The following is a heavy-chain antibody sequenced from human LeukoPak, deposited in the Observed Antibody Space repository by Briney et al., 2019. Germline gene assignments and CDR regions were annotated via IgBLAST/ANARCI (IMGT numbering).Heavy chain of an antibody. CDR2: INPSGGST. D-gene: IGHD5-12*01. Sequence: GASVKVSCKASGYTFTNYYMHWVRQAPGQGLEWMGIINPSGGSTTYAQKFQGRVTITADKSTSTAYMELSSLRSEDTAVYYCARGARATITSYYYYMDVWGKGTTVTVSS. V-gene: IGHV1-46*01. CDR1: GYTFTNYY. J-gene: IGHJ6*03. CDR3: ARGARATITSYYYYMDV.